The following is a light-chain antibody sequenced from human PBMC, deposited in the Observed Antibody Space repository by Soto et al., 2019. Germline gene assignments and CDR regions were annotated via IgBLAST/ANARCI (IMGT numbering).Light chain of an antibody. V-gene: IGLV1-47*01. J-gene: IGLJ7*01. CDR1: SSHIGINY. Sequence: QSVLTQPHSASGNPGQTVTISCSGSSSHIGINYVYWYQQRPGTAPKLLIYRNSQRPSGIPDRFSGSQSRTSASLAISGLRSEDEADYYCAAWDDSLGSHAVFGGRTQLTVL. CDR2: RNS. CDR3: AAWDDSLGSHAV.